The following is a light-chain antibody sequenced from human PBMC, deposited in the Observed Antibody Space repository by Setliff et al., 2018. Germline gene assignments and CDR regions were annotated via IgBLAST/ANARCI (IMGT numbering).Light chain of an antibody. Sequence: DIQMTQSPSTLSASVGDRVTITCRASQSISSWLAWYQQKPGKAPKLLIYKASSLESGVPSRFSGSGSGTEFSLTISSLQPDDSAIYYCQQYKSYWTFGQGTRWISN. CDR2: KAS. V-gene: IGKV1-5*03. J-gene: IGKJ1*01. CDR1: QSISSW. CDR3: QQYKSYWT.